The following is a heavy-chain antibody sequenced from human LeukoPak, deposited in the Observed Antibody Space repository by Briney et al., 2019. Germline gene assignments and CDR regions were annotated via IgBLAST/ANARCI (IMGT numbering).Heavy chain of an antibody. CDR1: GFTFSSYS. Sequence: GGSLRLSCAASGFTFSSYSINWVRQAPGKGLEWVSSISSSSSYIYYADSVKGRFTISRDNAKNSLYLQMNSLRAEDTAVYYCARDISPPPYFDYWGQGPLVTVSS. CDR3: ARDISPPPYFDY. CDR2: ISSSSSYI. J-gene: IGHJ4*02. V-gene: IGHV3-21*01.